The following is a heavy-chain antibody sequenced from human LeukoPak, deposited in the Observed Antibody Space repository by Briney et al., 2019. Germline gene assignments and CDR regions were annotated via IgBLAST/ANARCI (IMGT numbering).Heavy chain of an antibody. D-gene: IGHD3-3*01. Sequence: GGSLRLSCAASGFTFSSYAMSWVRQAPGKGLEWVSAISGSGGSTYYADSVKGRFTISRDNSQNTLYLQMNSLRAEDTAVYYCAKDSADFWSGYYTGTDYWGQGTLVTVSS. V-gene: IGHV3-23*01. J-gene: IGHJ4*02. CDR1: GFTFSSYA. CDR3: AKDSADFWSGYYTGTDY. CDR2: ISGSGGST.